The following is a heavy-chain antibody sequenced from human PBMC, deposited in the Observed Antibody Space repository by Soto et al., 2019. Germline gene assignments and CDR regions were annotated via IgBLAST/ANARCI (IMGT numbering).Heavy chain of an antibody. Sequence: SETLSLTCAVYGGSFSGYYWSWIRQPPGKGLEWIGEINHSGSTNYNPSLKSRVTISVDTSKSQFSLKLSSVTAADTAVYYCARVNVENVVAATSFYFDYWGQGTLVTVSS. CDR2: INHSGST. V-gene: IGHV4-34*01. CDR1: GGSFSGYY. J-gene: IGHJ4*02. D-gene: IGHD2-15*01. CDR3: ARVNVENVVAATSFYFDY.